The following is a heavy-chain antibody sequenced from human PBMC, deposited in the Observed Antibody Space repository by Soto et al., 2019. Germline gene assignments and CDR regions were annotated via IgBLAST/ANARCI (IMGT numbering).Heavy chain of an antibody. D-gene: IGHD3-22*01. J-gene: IGHJ6*02. CDR1: GFNFSSYA. V-gene: IGHV3-23*01. CDR2: ISSSGGST. CDR3: AKGSNYDSSGAYYYGMDV. Sequence: PGGSLRLSCAASGFNFSSYAMSWVRQAPEKGLEWDSAISSSGGSTYYADSVKGRFTISRDNSKNTLYLQMNSLRAEDTAVYYCAKGSNYDSSGAYYYGMDVWGQGTTVTVSS.